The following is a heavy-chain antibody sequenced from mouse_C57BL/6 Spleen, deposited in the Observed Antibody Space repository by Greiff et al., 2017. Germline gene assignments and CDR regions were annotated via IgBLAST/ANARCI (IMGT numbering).Heavy chain of an antibody. V-gene: IGHV1-52*01. D-gene: IGHD3-1*01. CDR1: GYTFTSYW. CDR2: IDPSDSET. J-gene: IGHJ2*01. Sequence: VQLQQPGAELVRPGSSVKLSCKASGYTFTSYWMHWVKQRPIQGLEWIGNIDPSDSETHYNQKFKDKATLTVDKSSSTAYMQLRSLTSEDSAVYYCARGAQLRLPNFDYWGQGTTLTVSS. CDR3: ARGAQLRLPNFDY.